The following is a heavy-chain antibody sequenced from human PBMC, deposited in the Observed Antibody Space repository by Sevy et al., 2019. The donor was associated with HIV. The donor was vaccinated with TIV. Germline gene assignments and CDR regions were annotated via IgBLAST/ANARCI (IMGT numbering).Heavy chain of an antibody. D-gene: IGHD5-18*01. Sequence: ASVNVSCKASGYTFTGYYMHWVRQAPGQGLEWMGWINPNSGCTNYAQKFQGRVTMTRDTSISTAYMELSRLRSDDTAVYYCARGELELWLGWGWFDPWGQGTLVTVSS. CDR1: GYTFTGYY. J-gene: IGHJ5*02. CDR3: ARGELELWLGWGWFDP. V-gene: IGHV1-2*02. CDR2: INPNSGCT.